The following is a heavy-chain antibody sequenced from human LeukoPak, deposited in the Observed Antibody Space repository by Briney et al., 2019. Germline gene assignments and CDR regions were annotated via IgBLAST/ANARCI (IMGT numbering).Heavy chain of an antibody. J-gene: IGHJ4*02. V-gene: IGHV4-59*01. CDR2: IYYSGST. CDR1: GGSISSYQ. Sequence: PSETLSLTCTVSGGSISSYQWSWIRQPPGKGLEWIGYIYYSGSTNYNPSLKSRVTISVATSKNHFSLKLSSVTAADTAVYYCARDPLEAMVRGVNGREPYFDYWGQGTLVTVSS. CDR3: ARDPLEAMVRGVNGREPYFDY. D-gene: IGHD3-10*01.